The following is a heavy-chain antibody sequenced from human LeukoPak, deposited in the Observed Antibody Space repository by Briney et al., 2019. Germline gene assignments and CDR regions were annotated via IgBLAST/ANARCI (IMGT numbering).Heavy chain of an antibody. CDR1: GFTFSSYW. D-gene: IGHD6-6*01. V-gene: IGHV3-21*01. Sequence: PGGSLRLSCAASGFTFSSYWMSWVRQAPGKGLEWVSSISSSSSYIYYADSVKGRFTISRDNAKNSLYLQMNSLRAEDTAVYYCAEIAARENWYFDLWGRGTLVTVSS. CDR2: ISSSSSYI. J-gene: IGHJ2*01. CDR3: AEIAARENWYFDL.